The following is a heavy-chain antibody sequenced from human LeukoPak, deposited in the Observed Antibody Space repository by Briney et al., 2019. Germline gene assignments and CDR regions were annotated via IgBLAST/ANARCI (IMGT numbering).Heavy chain of an antibody. CDR3: AKDVPGSWAPDY. CDR1: GFTFSNYY. Sequence: TGGSLRLSCAASGFTFSNYYMHWVRQVPGKGLEWVASISQDGSSKYYADSVKGRFTISRDNSKNTLYLQMISLRGEDTAVYYCAKDVPGSWAPDYWGQRTLVTVSS. V-gene: IGHV3-30-3*01. D-gene: IGHD1-14*01. CDR2: ISQDGSSK. J-gene: IGHJ4*02.